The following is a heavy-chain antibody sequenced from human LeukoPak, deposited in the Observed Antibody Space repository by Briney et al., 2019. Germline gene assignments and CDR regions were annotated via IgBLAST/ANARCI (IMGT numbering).Heavy chain of an antibody. Sequence: PSETLSLTCTVSGGSISSYYWSWIRQPAGKGLEWIGCIYTSGSTNYNPSLKSRVTISVDKSKNQFSLKLSSVTAADTAVYYCARVYDSSGYYPENWFDPWGQGTLVTVSS. CDR1: GGSISSYY. CDR2: IYTSGST. V-gene: IGHV4-4*07. CDR3: ARVYDSSGYYPENWFDP. D-gene: IGHD3-22*01. J-gene: IGHJ5*02.